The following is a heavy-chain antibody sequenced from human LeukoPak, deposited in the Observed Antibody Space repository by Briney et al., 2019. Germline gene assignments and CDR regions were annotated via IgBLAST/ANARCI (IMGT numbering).Heavy chain of an antibody. V-gene: IGHV4-59*01. CDR2: IYYSGST. CDR3: ARDDPNYYDSSGYFPEYFQH. CDR1: GGSISSYY. D-gene: IGHD3-22*01. J-gene: IGHJ1*01. Sequence: SETLSLTCTVSGGSISSYYWSWIRQPPGKGLEWIGYIYYSGSTNYNPSLKSRVTISVDTSKNQFSLKLSSVTAADTAVYYCARDDPNYYDSSGYFPEYFQHWGQGTPVTVSS.